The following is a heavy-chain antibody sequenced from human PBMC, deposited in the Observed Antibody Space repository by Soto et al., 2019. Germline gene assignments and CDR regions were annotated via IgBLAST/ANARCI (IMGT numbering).Heavy chain of an antibody. J-gene: IGHJ4*02. CDR3: AKAYFVWSSEQPYYFDY. V-gene: IGHV3-23*01. CDR2: ISGSGGRS. CDR1: GFTFSNYA. Sequence: EVQLLDSGGGLVQPGGSLRLPCAASGFTFSNYAMTWVRQGPGKGLEWVSGISGSGGRSYYADSVKGRFTISRDNSKSTLYLQMNSLRAEDTAVYYCAKAYFVWSSEQPYYFDYWGQGTLVTVSS. D-gene: IGHD3-16*01.